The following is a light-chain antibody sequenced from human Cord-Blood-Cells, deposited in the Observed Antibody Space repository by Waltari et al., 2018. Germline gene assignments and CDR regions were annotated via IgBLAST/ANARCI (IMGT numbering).Light chain of an antibody. CDR1: QSISSY. CDR3: QQSYSTPYT. J-gene: IGKJ2*01. Sequence: DIQMTQSQSSLSASVGDRVTITCRASQSISSYLNWYQQKPGKAPKLLIYDASSLQSGVPSRFSGSGSGTDFTLTISSLQPEDFATYYCQQSYSTPYTFGQGTKLEIK. V-gene: IGKV1-39*01. CDR2: DAS.